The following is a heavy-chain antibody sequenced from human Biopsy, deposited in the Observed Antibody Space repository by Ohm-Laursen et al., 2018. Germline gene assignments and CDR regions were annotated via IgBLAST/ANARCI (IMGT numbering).Heavy chain of an antibody. D-gene: IGHD2-8*01. Sequence: SLRLSCAASGFTFTNYAMSWVRQAPGKGLEWVSSISASDDSKYYGDSVKGRFTISRDSSTNTLYLQMNGLRADDTAVYYCATGPVQMVYANLRGEFASWGQGARVTVSS. J-gene: IGHJ5*02. CDR2: ISASDDSK. CDR3: ATGPVQMVYANLRGEFAS. V-gene: IGHV3-23*01. CDR1: GFTFTNYA.